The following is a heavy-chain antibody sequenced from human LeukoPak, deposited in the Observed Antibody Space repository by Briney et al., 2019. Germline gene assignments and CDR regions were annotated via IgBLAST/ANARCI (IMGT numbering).Heavy chain of an antibody. CDR1: GGSFSGYY. CDR3: ARRSSSWTGKNWFDP. CDR2: INHSGST. Sequence: SETLSLTCAVYGGSFSGYYWSWIRQPPGKGLEWIGEINHSGSTNYNPSLKSRVTISVDTSKNQFSLKLSSVTAADTAAYYCARRSSSWTGKNWFDPWGQGTLVTVSS. D-gene: IGHD6-13*01. J-gene: IGHJ5*02. V-gene: IGHV4-34*01.